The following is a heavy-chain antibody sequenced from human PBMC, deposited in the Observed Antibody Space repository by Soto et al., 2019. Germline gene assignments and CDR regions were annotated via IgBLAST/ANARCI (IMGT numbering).Heavy chain of an antibody. CDR3: ARRGTVTMSGFDSLDV. CDR2: IIVAGDT. D-gene: IGHD3-3*01. Sequence: EVLLVESGGGLVQPGGSLRLSCTTSGFTFSTYDMHWVRQGAGKGLEWVSGIIVAGDTFYPDSGKGRFIISRENAKNSLYLQMDSLRVEDTAVYYCARRGTVTMSGFDSLDVWGQGTKVTVSS. V-gene: IGHV3-13*01. CDR1: GFTFSTYD. J-gene: IGHJ3*01.